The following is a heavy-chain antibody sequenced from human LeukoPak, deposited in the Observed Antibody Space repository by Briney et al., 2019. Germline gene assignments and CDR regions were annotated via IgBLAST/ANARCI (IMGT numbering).Heavy chain of an antibody. V-gene: IGHV3-9*03. D-gene: IGHD3-10*01. CDR1: GFTFDDYA. Sequence: GGSLRLSCAASGFTFDDYAMHWVRQAPGKGLEWVSGISWNSGSIGYADSVKGRFTISRDNAKNSLYLQMNSLRAEDMALYYCAKGAFAYYYGSGSYYFDYWGQGTLVTASS. CDR2: ISWNSGSI. J-gene: IGHJ4*02. CDR3: AKGAFAYYYGSGSYYFDY.